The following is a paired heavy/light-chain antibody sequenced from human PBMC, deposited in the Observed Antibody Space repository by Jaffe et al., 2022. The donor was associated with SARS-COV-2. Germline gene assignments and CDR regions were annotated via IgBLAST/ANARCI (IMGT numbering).Light chain of an antibody. Sequence: DIQMTQSPSTLSASLGDRVTITCRTSQSISTWLAWYQQKPGKAPKLLIYRASTLESGVPSRFSGSGSGTEFTLTISSLQPDDFATYYCQQYNSYSGTFGQGTRVEIK. CDR1: QSISTW. CDR2: RAS. V-gene: IGKV1-5*03. CDR3: QQYNSYSGT. J-gene: IGKJ1*01.
Heavy chain of an antibody. CDR1: GFTFSSYN. J-gene: IGHJ4*02. Sequence: EVQLVESGGGLVKPGGSLRLSCTGSGFTFSSYNINWVRQAPGKGLEWVSSITSSSTYIYYADSVKGRFIISRDNAKRSLFLQMNSLRAEDTAVYYCARTPIEYTSGPYYFDFWGQGTLVTISS. CDR2: ITSSSTYI. CDR3: ARTPIEYTSGPYYFDF. V-gene: IGHV3-21*01. D-gene: IGHD6-19*01.